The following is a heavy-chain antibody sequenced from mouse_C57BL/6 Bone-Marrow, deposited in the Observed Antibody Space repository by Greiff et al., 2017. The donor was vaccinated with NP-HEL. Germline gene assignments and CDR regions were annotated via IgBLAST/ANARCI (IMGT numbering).Heavy chain of an antibody. V-gene: IGHV6-3*01. J-gene: IGHJ2*01. CDR2: IRLKSDNYAT. CDR1: GFTFSNYW. Sequence: EVKLMESGGGLVQPGGSMKLSCVASGFTFSNYWMNWVRQSPEKGLEWVAQIRLKSDNYATHYAESVKGSFTISRDDSKSSVYLQMINLRAEDTGIYYCTVRYYDGSSPYYFDYWGQGTTLTVSS. CDR3: TVRYYDGSSPYYFDY. D-gene: IGHD1-1*01.